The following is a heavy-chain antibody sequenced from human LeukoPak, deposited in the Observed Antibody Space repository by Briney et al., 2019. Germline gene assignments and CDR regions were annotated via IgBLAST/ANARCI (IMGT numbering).Heavy chain of an antibody. Sequence: SETLSLTCTVSGGSISSGGYYWSWIRQHPGKGLEWIGYIYYSGSTYYNPSLKSRVTISVDTSKNQFSLKLSSVTAADTAVYYCARDDATYYDILTGFDYWGQGTLVTVSS. J-gene: IGHJ4*02. D-gene: IGHD3-9*01. CDR3: ARDDATYYDILTGFDY. CDR1: GGSISSGGYY. CDR2: IYYSGST. V-gene: IGHV4-31*03.